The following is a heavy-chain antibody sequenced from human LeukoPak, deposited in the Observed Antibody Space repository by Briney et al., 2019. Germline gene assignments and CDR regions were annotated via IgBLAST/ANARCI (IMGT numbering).Heavy chain of an antibody. CDR2: IYPGDSDT. D-gene: IGHD6-13*01. V-gene: IGHV5-51*01. CDR3: ARLAAVGTQSYYYYYYMDV. J-gene: IGHJ6*03. CDR1: GYSFISYW. Sequence: GESLKISCKGSGYSFISYWIGWVRQMPGKGLEWMGIIYPGDSDTRYSPSFQGQVTISADKSISTAYLQWSSLKASDTAMYYCARLAAVGTQSYYYYYYMDVWGKGTTVTVSS.